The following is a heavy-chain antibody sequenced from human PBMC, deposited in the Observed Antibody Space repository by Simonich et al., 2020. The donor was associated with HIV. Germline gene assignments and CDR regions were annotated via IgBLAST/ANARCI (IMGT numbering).Heavy chain of an antibody. D-gene: IGHD6-13*01. CDR3: ARLTAGGLGEYFQH. CDR1: GGSFSGYY. CDR2: INHSGST. Sequence: QVQLQQWGAGLLKPSETLSLTCAVYGGSFSGYYWSWIRQPPGKGLEWIGEINHSGSTHYNPSLKSRVTISGDTSKNQFSLKLSSVTAADTAVYYCARLTAGGLGEYFQHWGQGTLVTVSS. J-gene: IGHJ1*01. V-gene: IGHV4-34*01.